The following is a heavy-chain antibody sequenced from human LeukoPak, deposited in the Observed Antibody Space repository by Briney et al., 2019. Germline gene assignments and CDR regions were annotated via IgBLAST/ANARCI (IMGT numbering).Heavy chain of an antibody. CDR3: ARVARYGSGSYYLQNFDY. D-gene: IGHD3-10*01. J-gene: IGHJ4*02. CDR1: GGSVSSYY. V-gene: IGHV4-59*02. Sequence: PSETLSLTCTVSGGSVSSYYWSWIRQPPGKGLEWIGYIYYSGSTNYNPSLKSRVTMSVDTSKNQFSLKLSSVTAADTAVYYCARVARYGSGSYYLQNFDYWGQGTLVTVSS. CDR2: IYYSGST.